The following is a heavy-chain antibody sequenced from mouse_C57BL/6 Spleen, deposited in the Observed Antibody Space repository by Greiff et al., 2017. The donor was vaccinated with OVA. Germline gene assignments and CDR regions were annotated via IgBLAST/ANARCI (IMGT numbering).Heavy chain of an antibody. V-gene: IGHV1-50*01. Sequence: HLHPPGAELVHPGASVTLSCKASGYTFTSYWMPWVKQRPGQGLEWIGEIDPSDSYTTYNQKFKCKATWTVDTASSTAYMQLSSLTSEDSAVYYCARNWDDYFDYWGQGTTLTVSS. J-gene: IGHJ2*01. D-gene: IGHD4-1*01. CDR3: ARNWDDYFDY. CDR1: GYTFTSYW. CDR2: IDPSDSYT.